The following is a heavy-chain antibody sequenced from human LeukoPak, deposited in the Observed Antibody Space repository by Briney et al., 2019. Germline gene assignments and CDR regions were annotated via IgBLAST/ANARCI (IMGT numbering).Heavy chain of an antibody. CDR2: IYYSGST. Sequence: SETLSLTCTVSGGSISSYYWSWIRQPPGKGLEWIGYIYYSGSTNYNPSLKSRVTISVDTSKNQFSLKLSSVTAADTAVYYCASPPRASYYYYMDVWGKGTTVTISS. V-gene: IGHV4-59*12. J-gene: IGHJ6*03. CDR3: ASPPRASYYYYMDV. CDR1: GGSISSYY.